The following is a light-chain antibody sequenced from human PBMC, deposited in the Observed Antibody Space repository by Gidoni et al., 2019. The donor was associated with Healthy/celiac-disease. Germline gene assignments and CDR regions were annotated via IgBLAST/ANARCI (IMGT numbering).Light chain of an antibody. V-gene: IGKV3-15*01. CDR1: ESVSSN. CDR3: QKYNNWPPWT. J-gene: IGKJ1*01. CDR2: VAS. Sequence: EIVMTQSPATLSVSPGERANLSCRASESVSSNLALYQQKAGQAPRLLIYVASTRATGIPARFSGSGSGTEFTLTISSLQSEDFAVYYCQKYNNWPPWTFGQGTKVEIK.